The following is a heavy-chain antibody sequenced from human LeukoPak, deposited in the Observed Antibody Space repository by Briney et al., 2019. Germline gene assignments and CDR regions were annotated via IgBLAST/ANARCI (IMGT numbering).Heavy chain of an antibody. Sequence: GGSLRLSCAASGFIFSSYGMHWVRQAPGKGLEWVAVIWYGGSNKYYADSVKGRFTISRDTSKNTLYLQMNSLRAEDTAVYYCARDPGSSGWYYFDYWGQGTLVTVSS. V-gene: IGHV3-33*08. CDR1: GFIFSSYG. CDR3: ARDPGSSGWYYFDY. CDR2: IWYGGSNK. D-gene: IGHD6-19*01. J-gene: IGHJ4*02.